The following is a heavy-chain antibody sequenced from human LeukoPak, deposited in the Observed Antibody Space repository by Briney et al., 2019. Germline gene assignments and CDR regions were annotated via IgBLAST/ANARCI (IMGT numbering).Heavy chain of an antibody. J-gene: IGHJ4*02. CDR3: ARVADYGDYVGVDY. CDR2: INPNSGGT. V-gene: IGHV1-2*02. CDR1: GYTFTGYY. Sequence: SVRVSCKASGYTFTGYYMHWVRQAPGQGLEWMGWINPNSGGTNYAQKFQGRVTMTRDTSISTAYMELSRLRSDDTAVYYCARVADYGDYVGVDYWGQGTLVTVSS. D-gene: IGHD4-17*01.